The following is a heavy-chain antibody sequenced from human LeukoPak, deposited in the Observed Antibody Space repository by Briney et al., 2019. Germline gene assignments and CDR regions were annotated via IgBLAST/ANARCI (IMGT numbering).Heavy chain of an antibody. V-gene: IGHV4-4*07. CDR2: IYTSGST. Sequence: SESLSLTCTVSGGSISSYYWSWIRQPAGKGLEWIGRIYTSGSTNYNPSLKSRVTMSVDTSKNQFSLKLSSVTAADTAVYYCARIPRQQLSPYYYYGMDVWGQGTTVTVSS. D-gene: IGHD6-13*01. CDR1: GGSISSYY. J-gene: IGHJ6*02. CDR3: ARIPRQQLSPYYYYGMDV.